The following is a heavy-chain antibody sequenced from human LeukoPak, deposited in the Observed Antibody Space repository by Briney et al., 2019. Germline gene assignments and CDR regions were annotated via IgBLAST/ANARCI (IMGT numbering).Heavy chain of an antibody. J-gene: IGHJ3*02. D-gene: IGHD2-15*01. CDR2: IIPILGIA. V-gene: IGHV1-69*04. CDR1: GGTFSSYA. Sequence: ASVKVSGKASGGTFSSYAISWVRQAPGQGLEWMGRIIPILGIANYAQKFQGRVTITADKSTSTAYMELSSLRSEDTAVYYCASRYCSGGSCYSLGSDAFDIWGQGTMVTVSS. CDR3: ASRYCSGGSCYSLGSDAFDI.